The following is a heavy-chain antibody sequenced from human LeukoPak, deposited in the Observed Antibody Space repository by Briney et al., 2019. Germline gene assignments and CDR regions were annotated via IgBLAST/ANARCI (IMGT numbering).Heavy chain of an antibody. V-gene: IGHV4-34*01. J-gene: IGHJ5*02. CDR3: ARGARITMIVKDNWFDP. CDR2: INHSGST. D-gene: IGHD3-22*01. CDR1: GGSFSGYY. Sequence: SETLSLTCAVYGGSFSGYYWSWIRQPPGKGLEWIGEINHSGSTNYNPSLKSRATISVDTSKNQFSLKLSSVTAADTAVYYCARGARITMIVKDNWFDPWGQGTLVTVSS.